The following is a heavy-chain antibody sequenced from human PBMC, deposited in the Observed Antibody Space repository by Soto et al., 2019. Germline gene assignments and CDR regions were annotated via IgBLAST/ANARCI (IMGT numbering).Heavy chain of an antibody. D-gene: IGHD6-13*01. V-gene: IGHV3-23*01. CDR1: GFTFSSYA. CDR2: ISGSGGST. J-gene: IGHJ4*02. CDR3: AKALIPAGIAAAGRAGY. Sequence: PGGSLRLSCAASGFTFSSYAMSWVRQAPGKGLEWVSAISGSGGSTYYADSVKGRFTISRDNSKNTLYLQMNSLRAEDTAVYYCAKALIPAGIAAAGRAGYWGQGTLVTVSS.